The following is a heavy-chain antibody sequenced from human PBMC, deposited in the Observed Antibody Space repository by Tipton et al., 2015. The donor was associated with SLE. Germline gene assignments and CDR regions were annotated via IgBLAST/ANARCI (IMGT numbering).Heavy chain of an antibody. CDR2: ISSSSSTI. D-gene: IGHD5-18*01. J-gene: IGHJ4*02. Sequence: SLRLSCAASAFRFSSYWMNWVRQAPGKGLEWVSYISSSSSTIFYAESVKGRFTISRDNAKNSLYLQMNSLRAEATALYYCARDRPRTAMFFDFWGLGSLVTVSS. CDR3: ARDRPRTAMFFDF. CDR1: AFRFSSYW. V-gene: IGHV3-48*01.